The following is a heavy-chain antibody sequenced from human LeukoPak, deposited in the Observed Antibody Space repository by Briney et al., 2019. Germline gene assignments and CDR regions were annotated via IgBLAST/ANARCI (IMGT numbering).Heavy chain of an antibody. Sequence: PGRSLRLSCTASGFTFGDYAMSWVRQAPGKGLEWVGFIRSKAYGGTTEYAASVKGRFTISRDDSKSIAYLQMNSLKTEDTAVYSCTRDRVHCSGGSCYPYYFDYWGQGTLVTVSS. CDR3: TRDRVHCSGGSCYPYYFDY. V-gene: IGHV3-49*04. J-gene: IGHJ4*02. CDR1: GFTFGDYA. D-gene: IGHD2-15*01. CDR2: IRSKAYGGTT.